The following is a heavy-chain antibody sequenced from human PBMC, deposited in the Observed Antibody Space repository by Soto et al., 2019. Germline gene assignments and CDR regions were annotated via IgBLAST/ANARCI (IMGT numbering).Heavy chain of an antibody. Sequence: SETLSLTCTVSGGSISSYYWSWIRQPPGKGLEWIGYIYYSGSTNYNPSLKSRVTISVDKSKNQFSLKLSSVTAADTAVYYCARDQLEGNWFDPWGQGXLVTVSS. CDR3: ARDQLEGNWFDP. J-gene: IGHJ5*02. V-gene: IGHV4-59*12. CDR1: GGSISSYY. D-gene: IGHD1-1*01. CDR2: IYYSGST.